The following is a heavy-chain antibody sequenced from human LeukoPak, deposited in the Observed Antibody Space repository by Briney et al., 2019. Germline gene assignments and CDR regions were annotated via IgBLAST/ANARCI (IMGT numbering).Heavy chain of an antibody. V-gene: IGHV3-30*02. CDR3: ARNWNNYFDY. CDR1: GFTFTTYG. J-gene: IGHJ4*02. Sequence: GGSLRLSCAASGFTFTTYGMHWVRQALGKGLEWVSFIRYDGSNKYYIDSVKGRFTTSRDNSKNTLYLQMNSLRVEDTAVYYCARNWNNYFDYWGQGTLVTVSA. CDR2: IRYDGSNK. D-gene: IGHD1/OR15-1a*01.